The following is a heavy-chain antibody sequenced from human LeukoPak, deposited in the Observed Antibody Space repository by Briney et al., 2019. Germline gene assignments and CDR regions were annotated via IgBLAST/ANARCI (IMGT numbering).Heavy chain of an antibody. CDR2: ISYDGSNK. CDR3: ARDLLASSWYELYYYYGMDV. CDR1: GFTFSSYA. D-gene: IGHD6-13*01. J-gene: IGHJ6*02. Sequence: GRSLRLSCAASGFTFSSYAMHWVRQAPGKGLEWVAVISYDGSNKYYADSVKGRFTISRDNSKNTLYLQMNRLRAEDTAVYYCARDLLASSWYELYYYYGMDVWGQGTTVTVSS. V-gene: IGHV3-30*04.